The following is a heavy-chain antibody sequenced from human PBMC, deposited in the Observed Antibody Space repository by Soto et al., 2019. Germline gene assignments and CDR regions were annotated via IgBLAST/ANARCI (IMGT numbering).Heavy chain of an antibody. D-gene: IGHD3-3*01. J-gene: IGHJ1*01. CDR1: GFTFSDAW. V-gene: IGHV3-15*01. Sequence: GGSLRLSCAASGFTFSDAWMSWVRQAPGKGLEWVGRLKSKADGGATDFAAPVKGRFSISGDDSKNTLYLQMNSLKTEDTAVYFCTTDNMFGATPPQSHHWGQGTLVTVSS. CDR2: LKSKADGGAT. CDR3: TTDNMFGATPPQSHH.